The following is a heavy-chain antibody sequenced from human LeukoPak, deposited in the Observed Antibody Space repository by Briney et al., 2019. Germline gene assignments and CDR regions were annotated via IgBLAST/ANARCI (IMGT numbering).Heavy chain of an antibody. D-gene: IGHD2-2*01. V-gene: IGHV3-73*01. CDR1: GFTFSGSA. CDR2: IRSKASSYAT. J-gene: IGHJ4*02. Sequence: PGGSLRLSCAASGFTFSGSAMHWIRQASGKGLEWVGRIRSKASSYATAYAASVKGRFNNSRDDSKNTAYLQMNGLKTEDTAVYYCNSSSSSPTEYWGQGTLVTVSS. CDR3: NSSSSSPTEY.